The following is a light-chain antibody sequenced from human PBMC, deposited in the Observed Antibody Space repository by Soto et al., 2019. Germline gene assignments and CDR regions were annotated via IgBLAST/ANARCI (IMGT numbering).Light chain of an antibody. J-gene: IGKJ1*01. Sequence: EIVMTQPPATLSVSPGERATLSCRASQSVSSNLAWYQQKPGQSPRLLIYGASTRATGVPARFSGSGSRKEFTLTISSLQSEDFAVYYCQQYINLWTFGQGTKVDIK. CDR2: GAS. V-gene: IGKV3-15*01. CDR3: QQYINLWT. CDR1: QSVSSN.